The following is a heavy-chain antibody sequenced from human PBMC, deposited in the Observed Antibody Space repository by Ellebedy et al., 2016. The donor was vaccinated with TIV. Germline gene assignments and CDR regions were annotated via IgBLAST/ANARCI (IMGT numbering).Heavy chain of an antibody. CDR3: ARDLSPYIVVVPAASDYYGMDV. V-gene: IGHV1-3*01. CDR2: INAGNGNT. J-gene: IGHJ6*02. CDR1: GYTFTSYA. D-gene: IGHD2-2*01. Sequence: ASVKVSXXASGYTFTSYAMHWVRQAPGQRLEWMGWINAGNGNTKYSQKFQGRVTITRDTSASTAYMELSGLRSEDTAVYYCARDLSPYIVVVPAASDYYGMDVWGQGTTVTVSS.